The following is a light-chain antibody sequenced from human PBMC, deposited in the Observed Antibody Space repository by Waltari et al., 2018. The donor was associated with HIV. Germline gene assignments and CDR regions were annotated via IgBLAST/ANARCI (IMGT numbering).Light chain of an antibody. J-gene: IGLJ2*01. V-gene: IGLV3-19*01. Sequence: SSELTQDPAVSVALGQTVRITCQGDSLRTYYETWYRPKPGQAPVLVVYGNNNRPSGIPDRFSGSRSGDTASLTITATQAEDEADYYCNSRDSSGNLVVFGGGTKLTVL. CDR1: SLRTYY. CDR3: NSRDSSGNLVV. CDR2: GNN.